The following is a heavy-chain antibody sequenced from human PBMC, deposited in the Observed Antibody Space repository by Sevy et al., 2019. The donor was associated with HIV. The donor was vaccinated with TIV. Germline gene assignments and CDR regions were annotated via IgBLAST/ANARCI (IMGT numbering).Heavy chain of an antibody. CDR3: ARDRLDYYDSSGYFDP. CDR1: GGSISSYY. V-gene: IGHV4-4*07. CDR2: IYTSGST. Sequence: SETLSLTCTVSGGSISSYYWSWIRQPAGKGLEWIGRIYTSGSTNYNPSLKSRVTMSVDTSKNQFSLKPSSVTAADTAVYYCARDRLDYYDSSGYFDPWGQGTLVTVSS. D-gene: IGHD3-22*01. J-gene: IGHJ5*02.